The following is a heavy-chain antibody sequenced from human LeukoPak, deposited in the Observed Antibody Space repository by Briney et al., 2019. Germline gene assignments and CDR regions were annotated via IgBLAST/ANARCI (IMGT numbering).Heavy chain of an antibody. CDR3: AKASNSGWYTNFDY. D-gene: IGHD6-19*01. CDR1: GFTFSSYA. J-gene: IGHJ4*02. Sequence: PGGSLRLSCAASGFTFSSYAMSWVRQAPGKGLEWVSAISGSGGSTYYADSVKGRFTISRDNSKNTLYLQMDSLRAEDTAVYYCAKASNSGWYTNFDYWGQGTLVTVSS. CDR2: ISGSGGST. V-gene: IGHV3-23*01.